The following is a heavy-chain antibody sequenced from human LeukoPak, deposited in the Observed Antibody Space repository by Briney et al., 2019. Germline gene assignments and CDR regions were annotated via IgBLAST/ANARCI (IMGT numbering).Heavy chain of an antibody. D-gene: IGHD2-2*01. CDR1: GYTFSDYY. J-gene: IGHJ4*02. CDR3: ARQLENTSWFDY. CDR2: ISPNSGGT. Sequence: GASVKVSCKASGYTFSDYYLHWVRLAPGQGLEWMGRISPNSGGTDYAQKFQGKVTMTRDASISTVYMDLNRLRSDDTAIYYCARQLENTSWFDYWGQGTLVIVSS. V-gene: IGHV1-2*06.